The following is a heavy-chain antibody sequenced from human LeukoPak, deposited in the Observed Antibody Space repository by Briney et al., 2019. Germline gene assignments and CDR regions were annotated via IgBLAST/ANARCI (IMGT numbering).Heavy chain of an antibody. CDR2: ISWNSGSI. Sequence: GGSLRLSCAASGFTFDDYAMHWVRQAPGKGLEWVSGISWNSGSIGCADSVKGRFTISRDNSKNTLYLQMNSLRAEDTAVYYCAKDLSPYYDILTGYPMDVWGKGTTVTISS. V-gene: IGHV3-9*01. D-gene: IGHD3-9*01. J-gene: IGHJ6*03. CDR3: AKDLSPYYDILTGYPMDV. CDR1: GFTFDDYA.